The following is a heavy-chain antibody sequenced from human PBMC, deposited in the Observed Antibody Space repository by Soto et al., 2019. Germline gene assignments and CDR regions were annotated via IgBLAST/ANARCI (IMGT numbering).Heavy chain of an antibody. D-gene: IGHD1-20*01. V-gene: IGHV4-39*01. CDR1: GGSVSSGNYF. Sequence: QLQLQESGPGLVKPAETLSLKCAVSGGSVSSGNYFWGWIRQPPGKGLEWIGNIYYNGDTYYSPSLKRRVTMSVATDQNQFSLRLTSVTAADTAVYYCARRLIDKWNRVHAFDFWGQGTLVTVSS. CDR2: IYYNGDT. CDR3: ARRLIDKWNRVHAFDF. J-gene: IGHJ3*01.